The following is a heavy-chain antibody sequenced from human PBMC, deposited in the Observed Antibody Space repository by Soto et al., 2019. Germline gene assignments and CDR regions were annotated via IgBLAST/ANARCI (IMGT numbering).Heavy chain of an antibody. CDR3: ARALVTYGSGSYHYGMDV. J-gene: IGHJ6*02. CDR1: GYTFTSYY. Sequence: GASVKVSCKASGYTFTSYYMHWVRQAPGQGLEWMGIINPSGGSTSYAQKFQGRVTMTRDTSTSTVYMELSSLRSEDTAVYYCARALVTYGSGSYHYGMDVWGQGTTVTVSS. V-gene: IGHV1-46*01. CDR2: INPSGGST. D-gene: IGHD3-10*01.